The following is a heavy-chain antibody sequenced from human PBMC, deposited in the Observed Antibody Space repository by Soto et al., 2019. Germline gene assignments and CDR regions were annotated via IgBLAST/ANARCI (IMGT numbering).Heavy chain of an antibody. Sequence: QVQLVQSGAEVKKPGSSVKVSCKASGGTFSSYAISWVRQAPGQGLEWMGGIIPISETTNYAQKFQGRVTITADESKITAYMELSSVRSEDTAVYYCARSQGSSTSLEIYYYYYDGMDVWGQGTTVTVSS. CDR2: IIPISETT. D-gene: IGHD2-2*01. J-gene: IGHJ6*02. CDR3: ARSQGSSTSLEIYYYYYDGMDV. V-gene: IGHV1-69*01. CDR1: GGTFSSYA.